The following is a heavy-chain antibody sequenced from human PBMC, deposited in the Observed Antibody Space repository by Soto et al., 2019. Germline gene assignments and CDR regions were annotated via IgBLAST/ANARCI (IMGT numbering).Heavy chain of an antibody. CDR1: GFRFKSFV. V-gene: IGHV3-30*19. CDR3: ARWGTTGGFDL. D-gene: IGHD3-16*01. Sequence: QLQLVESGGGVVQPGTSLRLSCAASGFRFKSFVMHWVRQAPGKGLDWVAFTSYDGNNKDYGDSVKGRFTVSRDNSQNTLHLQMDFLRPEDTALYNCARWGTTGGFDLWGQGTLVSVSS. J-gene: IGHJ4*02. CDR2: TSYDGNNK.